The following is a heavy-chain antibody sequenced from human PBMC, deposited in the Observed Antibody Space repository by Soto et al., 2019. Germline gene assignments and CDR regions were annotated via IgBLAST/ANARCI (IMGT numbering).Heavy chain of an antibody. V-gene: IGHV3-23*01. CDR2: ISGSGRTK. CDR3: AKSSNDFVWGTFRHLDS. D-gene: IGHD3-16*02. J-gene: IGHJ4*02. CDR1: GFTFSSYA. Sequence: EVQLLESGGGLVQPGGSLRLSCAASGFTFSSYAMSWVRQAPGKGLEWVSAISGSGRTKYYADSVEGRFTISRDNSKNTLYLHMSSLRGEDTAVYHCAKSSNDFVWGTFRHLDSWGQGTLVTVSS.